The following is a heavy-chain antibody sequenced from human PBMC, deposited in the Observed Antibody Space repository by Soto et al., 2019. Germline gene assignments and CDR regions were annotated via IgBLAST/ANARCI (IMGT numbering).Heavy chain of an antibody. V-gene: IGHV4-39*02. CDR3: ARLVVVAPVANA. D-gene: IGHD2-2*01. Sequence: PSETLSLTCSVSGGSINCYYWGWIRQPPGKGLGWVGGIFYTGTTYYSPSLKDRVTISVDTSKNSFSLNLTSVTAADTAVYFCARLVVVAPVANAWGQGTLVTVSS. CDR2: IFYTGTT. J-gene: IGHJ5*02. CDR1: GGSINCYY.